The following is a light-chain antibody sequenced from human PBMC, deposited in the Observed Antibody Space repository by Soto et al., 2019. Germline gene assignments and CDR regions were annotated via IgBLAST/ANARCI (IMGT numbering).Light chain of an antibody. Sequence: QSVLTQPRSVSGSPGQSVTISCTGTGNDVGAYNYVSWYQQHPGKAPKILIYEGSKRPSGVSNRFSGSKSGNTASLTISGLQAEDEADYFCSSYVGDSAYAFGTGSKVTVL. J-gene: IGLJ1*01. CDR2: EGS. CDR1: GNDVGAYNY. CDR3: SSYVGDSAYA. V-gene: IGLV2-11*01.